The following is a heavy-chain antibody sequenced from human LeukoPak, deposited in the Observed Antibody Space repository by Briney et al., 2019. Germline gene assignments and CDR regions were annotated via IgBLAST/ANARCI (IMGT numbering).Heavy chain of an antibody. D-gene: IGHD5-18*01. V-gene: IGHV4-59*01. J-gene: IGHJ4*02. CDR1: GGSISSYY. Sequence: SETLSPTCTVSGGSISSYYWSWIRQPPGKGLEWIGYIYYSGSTNYNPSLKSRVTISVDTSKNQFSLKLSSVTAADTAVYYCARAGGYSSPRYFDYWGQGTLVTVSS. CDR2: IYYSGST. CDR3: ARAGGYSSPRYFDY.